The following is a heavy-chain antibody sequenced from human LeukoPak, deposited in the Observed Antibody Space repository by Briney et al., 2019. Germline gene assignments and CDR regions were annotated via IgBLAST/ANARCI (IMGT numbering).Heavy chain of an antibody. J-gene: IGHJ4*02. CDR3: ARMGYSSSWSVDY. D-gene: IGHD6-13*01. Sequence: PAETLSLTCAVYGGSFSGYYLSWIRQPPGKGLEWIGEINHSGSTNYNPSLKSRVTISVDTSKNQFSLKMSSVTAADTAVYYCARMGYSSSWSVDYWGQGTLVTVSS. CDR1: GGSFSGYY. CDR2: INHSGST. V-gene: IGHV4-34*01.